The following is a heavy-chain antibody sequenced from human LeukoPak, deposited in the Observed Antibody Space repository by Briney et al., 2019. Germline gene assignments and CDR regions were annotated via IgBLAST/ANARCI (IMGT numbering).Heavy chain of an antibody. D-gene: IGHD2-15*01. CDR2: IIPIFGTA. CDR3: ARTDIVVVVAATLGLGGYFDY. V-gene: IGHV1-69*13. J-gene: IGHJ4*02. CDR1: GGTFSSYA. Sequence: SVTVSCKASGGTFSSYAISWVRQAPGQGLDWMGGIIPIFGTANYAQKFQGRVTITADESTSTAYMELSSLRSEDTAVYYCARTDIVVVVAATLGLGGYFDYWGQGTLVTVSS.